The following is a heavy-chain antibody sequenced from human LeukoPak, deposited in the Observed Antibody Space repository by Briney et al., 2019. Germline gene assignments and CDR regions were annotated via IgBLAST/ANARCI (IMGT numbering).Heavy chain of an antibody. Sequence: GGSLRLSCAASGFSFSSYAMSWVRQAPGKGLEWVSAVSGSGNSTYYADSVKGRFTISRDNSKKTLYLQMNSLRAEDTAVYYCAKGVVEQWLVHWFDPWGQGILVTVSS. CDR1: GFSFSSYA. CDR2: VSGSGNST. D-gene: IGHD6-19*01. V-gene: IGHV3-23*01. J-gene: IGHJ5*02. CDR3: AKGVVEQWLVHWFDP.